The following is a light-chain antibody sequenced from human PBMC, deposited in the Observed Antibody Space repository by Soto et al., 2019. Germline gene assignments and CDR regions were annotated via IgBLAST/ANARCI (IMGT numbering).Light chain of an antibody. CDR1: QSVGKY. V-gene: IGKV3-11*01. Sequence: EIVLTQSPATLSLSPGERATLSCRASQSVGKYLVWYQQKPGQAPRLLIYDASNRATGIPARFSGSGSGTDFTLTISSLEPEDFAVYYCQQRGNRPPWTVGQGTKVDI. CDR2: DAS. J-gene: IGKJ1*01. CDR3: QQRGNRPPWT.